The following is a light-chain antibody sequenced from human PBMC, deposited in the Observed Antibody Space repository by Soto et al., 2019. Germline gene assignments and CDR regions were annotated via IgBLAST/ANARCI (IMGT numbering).Light chain of an antibody. CDR2: EVS. CDR3: CSYAGSSTFV. Sequence: QSALTQPASVSGSPGQSITISCTGTSSDVGSYNLVSWYQQHPGKAPKLMIYEVSKRPSGVSNRFSGSKSGNTASLTISGHQAEDEADYYCCSYAGSSTFVLGGGTKLTVL. CDR1: SSDVGSYNL. V-gene: IGLV2-23*02. J-gene: IGLJ2*01.